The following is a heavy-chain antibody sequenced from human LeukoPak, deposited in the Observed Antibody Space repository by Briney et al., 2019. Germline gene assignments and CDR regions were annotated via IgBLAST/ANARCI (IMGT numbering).Heavy chain of an antibody. CDR2: IYPGDSDT. D-gene: IGHD2-8*01. V-gene: IGHV5-51*01. CDR3: ARRGPNAPFDY. CDR1: GYSFANYW. J-gene: IGHJ4*02. Sequence: KVGESLKISCKGSGYSFANYWIGWVRQMPGKGMEWMGIIYPGDSDTRYSPSFQGQVTISADKSISTAYLRWSTLKASDTAMYYCARRGPNAPFDYWGQGTLVTVSS.